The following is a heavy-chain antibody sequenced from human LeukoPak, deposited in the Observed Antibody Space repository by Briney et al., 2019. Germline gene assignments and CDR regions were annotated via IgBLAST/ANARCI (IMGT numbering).Heavy chain of an antibody. J-gene: IGHJ4*02. CDR2: ISSDGNNK. CDR1: GFTFDDYA. V-gene: IGHV3-30-3*01. Sequence: GRSLRLSCAASGFTFDDYAMHWVRQAPGKGLEWVAVISSDGNNKYYIDSVKGRFTISRDNSKNTLYLQMNSLRAEDTAVYYCARPNYYDSSGYYSPFDSWGQGTLVTVSS. D-gene: IGHD3-22*01. CDR3: ARPNYYDSSGYYSPFDS.